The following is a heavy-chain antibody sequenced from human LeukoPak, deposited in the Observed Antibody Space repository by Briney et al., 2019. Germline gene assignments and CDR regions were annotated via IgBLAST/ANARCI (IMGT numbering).Heavy chain of an antibody. Sequence: ASVKVSCKSSGYSFGTYYMHWVRQAPGQGLEWMGWVNPNSGGTNYAQKLQGRVTMTRDTSISTAYMELSRLRSDDTAVYYCARDLTLGSWRDFDYWGQGTLVTVSS. CDR1: GYSFGTYY. D-gene: IGHD1-1*01. CDR3: ARDLTLGSWRDFDY. V-gene: IGHV1-2*02. CDR2: VNPNSGGT. J-gene: IGHJ4*02.